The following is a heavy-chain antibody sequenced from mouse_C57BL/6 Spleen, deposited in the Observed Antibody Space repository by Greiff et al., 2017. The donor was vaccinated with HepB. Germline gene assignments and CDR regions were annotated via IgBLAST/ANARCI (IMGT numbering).Heavy chain of an antibody. J-gene: IGHJ4*01. D-gene: IGHD6-5*01. Sequence: EVKLVESGGGLVKPGGSLKLSCAASGFTFSDYGMHWVRQAPEKGLEWVAYISSGSSTIYYADTVKGRFTISRDNAKNTLFLQMTSLRSEDTAMYYCARWGSLYYYAMDYWGQGTSVTVSS. CDR2: ISSGSSTI. CDR1: GFTFSDYG. CDR3: ARWGSLYYYAMDY. V-gene: IGHV5-17*01.